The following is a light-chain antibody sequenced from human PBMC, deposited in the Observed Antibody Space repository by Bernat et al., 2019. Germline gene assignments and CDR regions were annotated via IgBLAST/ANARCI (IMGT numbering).Light chain of an antibody. V-gene: IGKV1-16*02. CDR1: QNIDSH. CDR2: SAS. CDR3: QQYRSYPLT. J-gene: IGKJ4*01. Sequence: DIQMTQSPSSLSASVGDRVTFTCRASQNIDSHLAWFQQKPGKAPKSLIYSASALESGAPSKFSGSGSGTDYTLTISSLHPEDSATYYCQQYRSYPLTFGGETKVEI.